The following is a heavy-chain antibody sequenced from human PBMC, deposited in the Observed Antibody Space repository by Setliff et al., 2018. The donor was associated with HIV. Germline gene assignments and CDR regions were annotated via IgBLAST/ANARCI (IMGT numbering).Heavy chain of an antibody. D-gene: IGHD3-22*01. CDR2: IYYSGST. Sequence: LSLTCTVSGGSISSYYWSWIRRPPGKGLEWIGYIYYSGSTNYNPSLKSRITISVDTSKNQFSLKLSSVTAADTAVYYCAREATYYYDGSGYYYFDYWGRGTLVTV. V-gene: IGHV4-59*01. J-gene: IGHJ4*02. CDR1: GGSISSYY. CDR3: AREATYYYDGSGYYYFDY.